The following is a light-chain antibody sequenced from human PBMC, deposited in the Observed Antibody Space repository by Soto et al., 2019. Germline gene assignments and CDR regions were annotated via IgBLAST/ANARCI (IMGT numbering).Light chain of an antibody. CDR1: QSVPSRH. CDR2: GAS. V-gene: IGKV3-15*01. Sequence: DIVLSQSAGALSFSQGDRATLSCRVSQSVPSRHLAWYQQKRGQAPRLLIYGASTRATGIPARFSGSGSGTEFTLTISSLQSEDVAEYQCQQYNNWTQTFVQGTKVDIK. J-gene: IGKJ1*01. CDR3: QQYNNWTQT.